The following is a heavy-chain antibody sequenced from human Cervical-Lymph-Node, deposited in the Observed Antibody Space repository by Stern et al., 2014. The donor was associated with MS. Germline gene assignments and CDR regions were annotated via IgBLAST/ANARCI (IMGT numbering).Heavy chain of an antibody. CDR3: ASSYCSSTSCRDYYGMDV. D-gene: IGHD2-2*01. CDR1: GYTFTSYG. CDR2: ISASNGNT. V-gene: IGHV1-18*01. Sequence: DQLVESGAEVKKPGASVKVSCKASGYTFTSYGISWVRQAPGQGLEWMGWISASNGNTNYAQKLQGRVTMTTDTSTSTAYMELRSLRSDDTAVYYCASSYCSSTSCRDYYGMDVWGQGTTVTVSS. J-gene: IGHJ6*02.